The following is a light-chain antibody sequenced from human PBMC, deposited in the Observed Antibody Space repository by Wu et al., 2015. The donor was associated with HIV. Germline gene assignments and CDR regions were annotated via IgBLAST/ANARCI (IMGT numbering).Light chain of an antibody. J-gene: IGKJ2*03. Sequence: DIQLTQSPSSLSASVGDKVTITCRASQSVDNYLNWYQRKPGKAPKLLIYGASNLQSGVTSRFRGSGSGTDFTLTISNLQPEDFATYYCQQSYSTPRYSFGQGTKLEIK. CDR1: QSVDNY. CDR3: QQSYSTPRYS. V-gene: IGKV1-39*01. CDR2: GAS.